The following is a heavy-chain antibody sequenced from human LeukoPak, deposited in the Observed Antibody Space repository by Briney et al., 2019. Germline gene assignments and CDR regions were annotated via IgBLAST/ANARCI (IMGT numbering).Heavy chain of an antibody. CDR1: GYSISSGYY. Sequence: PSETLSLTCTVSGYSISSGYYWAWIRQPPGKGLEWIGSIYHSGSTYYNPSLKSRVTISIDTSKSQFSLNLSSVTAADTAVYFCARANSSSWYWNWFDPWGQGTLVTVSS. CDR2: IYHSGST. V-gene: IGHV4-38-2*02. J-gene: IGHJ5*02. CDR3: ARANSSSWYWNWFDP. D-gene: IGHD6-13*01.